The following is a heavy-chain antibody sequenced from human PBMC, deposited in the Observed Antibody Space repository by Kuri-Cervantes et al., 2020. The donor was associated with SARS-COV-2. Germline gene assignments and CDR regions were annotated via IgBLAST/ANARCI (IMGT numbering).Heavy chain of an antibody. V-gene: IGHV1-69*04. CDR1: GGTFSSYA. J-gene: IGHJ4*02. CDR2: IIPILGTA. Sequence: SVKVSCKASGGTFSSYAISWVRQAPGQGLEWMGRIIPILGTANYAQKFQGRFTITADKSTSTDYLEQCSLRSEETAVYYCARISSSWDRRFDYWGQGTLVTVSS. D-gene: IGHD6-6*01. CDR3: ARISSSWDRRFDY.